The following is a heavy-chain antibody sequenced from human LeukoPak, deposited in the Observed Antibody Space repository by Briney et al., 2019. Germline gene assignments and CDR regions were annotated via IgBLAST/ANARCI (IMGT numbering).Heavy chain of an antibody. Sequence: SETLSLTCTVSGGSISSYYWSWIRQPPGKGLEWIGYIYYSGSTNYNPSLKSRVAISVDTSKNQFSLKLSSVTAADTAVYYCAREVYSYGLAGLYYFDYWGQGTLVTVSS. CDR1: GGSISSYY. D-gene: IGHD5-18*01. CDR2: IYYSGST. V-gene: IGHV4-59*01. CDR3: AREVYSYGLAGLYYFDY. J-gene: IGHJ4*02.